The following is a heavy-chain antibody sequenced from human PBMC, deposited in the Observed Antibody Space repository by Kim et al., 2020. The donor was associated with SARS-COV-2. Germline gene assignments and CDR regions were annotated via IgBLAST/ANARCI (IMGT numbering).Heavy chain of an antibody. Sequence: GGSLRLSCAAYGFTFSVYGMHWVRQAPGKGLEWVAGIKSEGSNKYYADSVMGRFNISRDNSKNMLFLQMNSLRAEDTAVYYCANFESWGRGTRVTVSS. CDR2: IKSEGSNK. V-gene: IGHV3-33*06. J-gene: IGHJ4*02. CDR3: ANFES. CDR1: GFTFSVYG.